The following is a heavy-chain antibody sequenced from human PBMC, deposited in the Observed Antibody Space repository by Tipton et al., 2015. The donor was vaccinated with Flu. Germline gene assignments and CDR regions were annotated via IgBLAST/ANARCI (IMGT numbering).Heavy chain of an antibody. D-gene: IGHD6-13*01. CDR2: IYHSGST. J-gene: IGHJ6*02. Sequence: TLSFTCAVSGGSISSGGYSWIWIRQPPGKGLEWIGYIYHSGSTYYNASLKSRVTISVDRSKNQFSLKLSSVTAADTAVYYCARSTPIAATGWGMDVWGQGTTVTVSS. V-gene: IGHV4-30-2*01. CDR1: GGSISSGGYS. CDR3: ARSTPIAATGWGMDV.